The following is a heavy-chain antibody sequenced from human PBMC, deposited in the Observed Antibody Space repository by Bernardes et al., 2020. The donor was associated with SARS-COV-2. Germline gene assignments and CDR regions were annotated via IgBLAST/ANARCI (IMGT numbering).Heavy chain of an antibody. Sequence: GGSLRLSCAASGFTLSSSWMHFVRQAPGKGLVWVSRINIDVSTTNYAASVKGRFTISRDNAKNTLYLQMNSLRAEDTAVYYCARDLGYCTNAVCSPWGQGTLVTVSS. CDR1: GFTLSSSW. CDR3: ARDLGYCTNAVCSP. V-gene: IGHV3-74*01. D-gene: IGHD2-8*01. CDR2: INIDVSTT. J-gene: IGHJ5*02.